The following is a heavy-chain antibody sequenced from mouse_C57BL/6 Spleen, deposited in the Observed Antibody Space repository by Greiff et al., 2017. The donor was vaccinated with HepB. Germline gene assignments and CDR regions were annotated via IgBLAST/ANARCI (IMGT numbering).Heavy chain of an antibody. J-gene: IGHJ3*01. Sequence: VQLQQSGPVLVKPGASVKMSCKASGYTFTDYYMNWVKQSHGKSLEWIGVINPYNGGTSYNQKFKGKATLTVDKSSSTAYMELNSLTSEDSAVYYCASSDDTAWFAYWGQGTLVTVSA. V-gene: IGHV1-19*01. D-gene: IGHD1-1*01. CDR3: ASSDDTAWFAY. CDR2: INPYNGGT. CDR1: GYTFTDYY.